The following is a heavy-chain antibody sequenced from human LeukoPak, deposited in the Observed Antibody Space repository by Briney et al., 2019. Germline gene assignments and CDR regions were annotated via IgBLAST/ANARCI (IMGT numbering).Heavy chain of an antibody. Sequence: GSLRHSCAASGLTFSSNAMSWVRQAPGKGLEWVSAISSSGGSTYYADSVKGRFTISRDNSKNTVFLQMNSLRAEDTAVYYCAKDFTISYWGQGTLVTVSS. D-gene: IGHD5-24*01. CDR3: AKDFTISY. CDR2: ISSSGGST. J-gene: IGHJ4*02. CDR1: GLTFSSNA. V-gene: IGHV3-23*01.